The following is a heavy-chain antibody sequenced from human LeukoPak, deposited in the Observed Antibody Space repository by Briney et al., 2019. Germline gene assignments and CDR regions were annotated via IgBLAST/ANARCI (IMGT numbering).Heavy chain of an antibody. J-gene: IGHJ5*02. V-gene: IGHV4-59*01. D-gene: IGHD6-6*01. CDR1: GGSISSYY. Sequence: PSETLSLTCTVSGGSISSYYWSWIRQPPGKGLEWVGYIYYSGSINYNPSLKSRVTISVDTSKNQLSLKLSSVTAADTAVYYCARVSIAASFDPWGQGTLVTVSS. CDR3: ARVSIAASFDP. CDR2: IYYSGSI.